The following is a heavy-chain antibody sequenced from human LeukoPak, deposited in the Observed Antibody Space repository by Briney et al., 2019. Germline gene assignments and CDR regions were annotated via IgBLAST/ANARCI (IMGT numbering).Heavy chain of an antibody. CDR1: GGPISSYQ. D-gene: IGHD6-13*01. Sequence: PSETLSLTCTVSGGPISSYQWSWIRQPPGKGLEWIGSIYYSGSTYYNPSLKSRVTISVDTSKNQFSLKLSSVTAADTAVYYCARSYASSWYWNWFDPWGQGTLVTVSS. CDR3: ARSYASSWYWNWFDP. CDR2: IYYSGST. V-gene: IGHV4-59*08. J-gene: IGHJ5*02.